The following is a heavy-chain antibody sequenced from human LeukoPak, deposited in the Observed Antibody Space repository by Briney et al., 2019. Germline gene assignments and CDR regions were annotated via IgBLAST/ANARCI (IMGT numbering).Heavy chain of an antibody. CDR2: INPYNGAT. CDR3: AREGRGTDFDY. J-gene: IGHJ4*02. CDR1: GYTFTDDF. Sequence: ASVTVSCKASGYTFTDDFMHWVRQAPGQGLEWMGWINPYNGATNYAQKFQGRVTMTRDTSISTAYMDLSRLRSDDTAVYYCAREGRGTDFDYWGQGTLVTVSS. V-gene: IGHV1-2*02. D-gene: IGHD3-10*01.